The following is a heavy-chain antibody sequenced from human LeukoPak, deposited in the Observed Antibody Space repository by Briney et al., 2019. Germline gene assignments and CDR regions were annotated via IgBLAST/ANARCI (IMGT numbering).Heavy chain of an antibody. Sequence: ASVKVSCKASGYIFDIYALIWVRQAPGQGLEWMGWINTNTGNPTYAQGFTGRFVFSLDTSVSTAYLQISSLKAEDTAVYYCARVSSGWYSDYWGQGTLVTVSS. CDR3: ARVSSGWYSDY. CDR1: GYIFDIYA. V-gene: IGHV7-4-1*02. D-gene: IGHD6-19*01. CDR2: INTNTGNP. J-gene: IGHJ4*02.